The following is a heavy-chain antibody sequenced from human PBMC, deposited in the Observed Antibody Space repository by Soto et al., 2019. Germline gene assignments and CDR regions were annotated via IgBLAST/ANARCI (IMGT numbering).Heavy chain of an antibody. V-gene: IGHV1-69*01. CDR3: ARGYRENYFYDIDV. D-gene: IGHD1-26*01. CDR2: IIPMFGIG. Sequence: QVQLVQSGAEVKMPGSSVRVSCKASGGSFSKYGISWVRQAPGQGLEWMGGIIPMFGIGNYAEKFLGRVTITADESASTSHMALSSLGSDDTAVYFFARGYRENYFYDIDVWGQGTTVTVSS. J-gene: IGHJ6*02. CDR1: GGSFSKYG.